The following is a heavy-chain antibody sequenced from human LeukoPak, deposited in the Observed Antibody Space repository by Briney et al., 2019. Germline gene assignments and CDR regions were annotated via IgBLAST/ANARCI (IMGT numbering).Heavy chain of an antibody. CDR3: ARWSHVSGRWFLDN. D-gene: IGHD3-10*01. CDR1: GFRLDNHW. V-gene: IGHV3-7*05. Sequence: TGGSLRLSCEASGFRLDNHWMTWVRQAPGKGLEWVADINEDGSKIYSLDSVKGRFTISRDNAKNSLSLQLNTLRAEDTAVYYCARWSHVSGRWFLDNWGRGTLVSVSS. CDR2: INEDGSKI. J-gene: IGHJ4*02.